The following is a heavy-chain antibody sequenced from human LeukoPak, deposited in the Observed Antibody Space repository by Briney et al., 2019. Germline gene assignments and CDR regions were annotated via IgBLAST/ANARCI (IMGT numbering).Heavy chain of an antibody. Sequence: PGGSVRLSCAASGFTFSSYEMNWVRQAPGKGLEWVSYISSSGSTIYYADSVKGRFTISRDNAKNSLYLQMNSLRAEDTAVYYCARDFGPVVGYWGQGTLVTVFS. CDR1: GFTFSSYE. CDR2: ISSSGSTI. D-gene: IGHD1-26*01. J-gene: IGHJ4*02. CDR3: ARDFGPVVGY. V-gene: IGHV3-48*03.